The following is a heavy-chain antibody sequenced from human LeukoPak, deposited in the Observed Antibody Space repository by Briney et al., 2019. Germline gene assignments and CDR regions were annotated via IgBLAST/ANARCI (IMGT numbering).Heavy chain of an antibody. CDR2: IKQDGSEK. J-gene: IGHJ4*02. Sequence: GGSLRLSCAASGFTYSSSWMNWVRQAPGKGLEWVANIKQDGSEKYYVDSVKGRFTISRDNAKNSLYLQMNTLRAEDTAVYYCASLDYWGQGTLVTVSS. CDR1: GFTYSSSW. CDR3: ASLDY. V-gene: IGHV3-7*01.